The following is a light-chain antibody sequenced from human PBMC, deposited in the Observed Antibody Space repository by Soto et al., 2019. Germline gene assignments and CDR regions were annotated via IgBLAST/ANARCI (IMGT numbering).Light chain of an antibody. J-gene: IGKJ4*01. V-gene: IGKV1-27*01. CDR2: AAS. CDR1: QGITNY. Sequence: DIQMTQSPSSLSASVGDRVTITCRASQGITNYLAWYQQKPGKVPKLLIYAASTLQSGVPSRFSGSGSGTDFTLTITSLQPEDVATYYCQQYYSMLTFGGGTKVEIK. CDR3: QQYYSMLT.